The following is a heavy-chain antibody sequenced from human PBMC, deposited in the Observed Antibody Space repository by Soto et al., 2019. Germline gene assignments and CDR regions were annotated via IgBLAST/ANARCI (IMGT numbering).Heavy chain of an antibody. CDR2: ISAYNGNT. Sequence: ASVNVSCKASGYTLTSYGISWVRQAPGQGLEWMGWISAYNGNTNYAQKLQGRVTMTTDTSTSTAYMELRSPRSDDTAVYYCARDATYYYDSSGYPVDYWGQGTLVTVSS. CDR3: ARDATYYYDSSGYPVDY. CDR1: GYTLTSYG. D-gene: IGHD3-22*01. J-gene: IGHJ4*02. V-gene: IGHV1-18*01.